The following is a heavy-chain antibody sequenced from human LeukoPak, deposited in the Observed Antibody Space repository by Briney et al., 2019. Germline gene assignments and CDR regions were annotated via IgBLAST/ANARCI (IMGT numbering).Heavy chain of an antibody. CDR2: ISGSGGST. CDR1: GFTFSSYA. V-gene: IGHV3-23*01. CDR3: AKDGAGIAARRVDY. J-gene: IGHJ4*02. D-gene: IGHD6-6*01. Sequence: QAGGSLRLSCAASGFTFSSYAMSWVRQAPGKGLEWVSAISGSGGSTYYADSVKGRFTISRDNSKNTLYLQMNSLRAEDTAVYYCAKDGAGIAARRVDYWGQGTLVTVSS.